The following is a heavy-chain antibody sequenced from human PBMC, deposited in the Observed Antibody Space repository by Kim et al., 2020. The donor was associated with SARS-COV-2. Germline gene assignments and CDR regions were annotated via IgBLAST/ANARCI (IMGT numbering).Heavy chain of an antibody. V-gene: IGHV3-21*01. Sequence: GGSLRLSCAASGFTFSSYSMNWVRQAPGKGLEWVSSISSSSSYIYYADSVKGRFTISRDNAKNSLYLQMNSLRAEDTAVYYCAREAVEYYYDSSGYQPYYFDYWGQGTLVTVSS. J-gene: IGHJ4*02. CDR1: GFTFSSYS. D-gene: IGHD3-22*01. CDR2: ISSSSSYI. CDR3: AREAVEYYYDSSGYQPYYFDY.